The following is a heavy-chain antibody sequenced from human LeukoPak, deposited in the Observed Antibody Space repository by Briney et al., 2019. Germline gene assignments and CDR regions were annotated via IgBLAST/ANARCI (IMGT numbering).Heavy chain of an antibody. CDR3: ARDHCDDAACYPFDR. Sequence: SETLSLTCSVSGVSFNYYYWSWIRQPAGKGLEWIGRVYLGGSTNYNPSLKSRVMMSLDKANNQFSLRLSSVTAADTATYYGARDHCDDAACYPFDRWGQGTLVTVSS. D-gene: IGHD2-21*01. J-gene: IGHJ4*02. CDR1: GVSFNYYY. V-gene: IGHV4-4*07. CDR2: VYLGGST.